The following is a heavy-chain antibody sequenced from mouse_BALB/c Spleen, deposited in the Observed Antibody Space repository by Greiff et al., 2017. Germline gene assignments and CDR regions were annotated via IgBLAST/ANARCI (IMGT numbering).Heavy chain of an antibody. V-gene: IGHV1-15*01. J-gene: IGHJ4*01. CDR1: GYTFTDYE. D-gene: IGHD1-1*01. CDR2: IDPETGGT. Sequence: QVQLKQSGAELVRPGASVTLSCKASGYTFTDYEMHWVKQTPVHGLEWIGAIDPETGGTAYNQKFKGKATLTADKSSSTAYMELRSLTSEDSAVYWSTVSAMDYWGQGTSVTVSS. CDR3: TVSAMDY.